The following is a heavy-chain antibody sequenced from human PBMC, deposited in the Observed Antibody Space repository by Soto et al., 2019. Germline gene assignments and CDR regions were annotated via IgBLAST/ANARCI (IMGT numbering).Heavy chain of an antibody. CDR1: GFIFSSYA. V-gene: IGHV3-23*01. CDR3: AKRFAYSSGVDGFDI. J-gene: IGHJ3*02. CDR2: ISGNGGTT. Sequence: EVQLLESGGGLVQSGGSLRLSCAASGFIFSSYAMTWVRQGPGKGLEWVSGISGNGGTTYYADSVKGRFIISRDNSKNTLYLQMNSLRAEDSAIYYCAKRFAYSSGVDGFDIWGQGTMVTVSS. D-gene: IGHD6-19*01.